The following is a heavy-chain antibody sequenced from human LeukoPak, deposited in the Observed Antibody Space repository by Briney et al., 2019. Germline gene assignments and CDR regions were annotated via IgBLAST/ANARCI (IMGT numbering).Heavy chain of an antibody. CDR3: ARADIVVVPAAIRYYFDY. Sequence: SETLSLTCAVYGGSFSGYYWSWIRQPPGKGLEWIGEINHSGSTNYNPSLKSRVTISVDTSKNQFSLKLRSVTAADTAVYYCARADIVVVPAAIRYYFDYWGQGTLVTVSS. V-gene: IGHV4-34*01. CDR1: GGSFSGYY. J-gene: IGHJ4*02. D-gene: IGHD2-2*01. CDR2: INHSGST.